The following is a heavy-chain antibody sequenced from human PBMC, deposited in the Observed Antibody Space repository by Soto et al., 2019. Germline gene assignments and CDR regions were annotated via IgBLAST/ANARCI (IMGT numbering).Heavy chain of an antibody. D-gene: IGHD6-19*01. CDR3: ARDTRRGSRAW. V-gene: IGHV4-59*12. CDR2: IYYSGNT. CDR1: VVSIRSYC. Sequence: SETLSLTCTVSVVSIRSYCWTWIRQPPGKGLKWIGYIYYSGNTNYNPSLKSRVTISADASHNQFFLNLSSVTAADTAVYYCARDTRRGSRAWWGQGTLVTVSS. J-gene: IGHJ4*02.